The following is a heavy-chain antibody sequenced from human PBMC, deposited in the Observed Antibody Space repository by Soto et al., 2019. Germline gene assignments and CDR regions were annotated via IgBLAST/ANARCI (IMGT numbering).Heavy chain of an antibody. CDR1: GFTLSRYD. CDR2: IGVGGET. V-gene: IGHV3-13*01. D-gene: IGHD2-15*01. J-gene: IGHJ6*03. Sequence: EVQLVESGGGLVQPGGSLRLSCAAAGFTLSRYDMHWVRQRSGKGLEWVSAIGVGGETYQPGSVQGRFTISREEASNSLYLHRNSLTAGDTAVYSCAREYCSGGGRCTGLYYVDVWGRGTTVTVSS. CDR3: AREYCSGGGRCTGLYYVDV.